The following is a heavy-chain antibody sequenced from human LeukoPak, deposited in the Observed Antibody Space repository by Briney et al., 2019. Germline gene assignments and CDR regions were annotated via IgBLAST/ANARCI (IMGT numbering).Heavy chain of an antibody. Sequence: SVKVSCKASGGTFSSYAISWVRHAPGQGLEWMGGIIPIFGTANYAQTFQGRVTITADESTSTAYMELSSLRSEDAAVYYCARGLTPLYFDYWGQGTLVTVSS. CDR2: IIPIFGTA. J-gene: IGHJ4*02. CDR1: GGTFSSYA. V-gene: IGHV1-69*13. CDR3: ARGLTPLYFDY.